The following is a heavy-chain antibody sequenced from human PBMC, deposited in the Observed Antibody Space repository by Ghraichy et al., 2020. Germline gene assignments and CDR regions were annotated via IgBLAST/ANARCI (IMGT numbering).Heavy chain of an antibody. D-gene: IGHD1-1*01. CDR3: ARWDYNSCDS. J-gene: IGHJ4*02. Sequence: GALSLTCTVAGASISGYYWSWIRQPPGKGLEWIGYISHSGSTTYNPSLKNRVTISVDRSKNQFSLRVSSVTAADTAVYYCARWDYNSCDSWGQGLLVTVSS. CDR2: ISHSGST. V-gene: IGHV4-59*01. CDR1: GASISGYY.